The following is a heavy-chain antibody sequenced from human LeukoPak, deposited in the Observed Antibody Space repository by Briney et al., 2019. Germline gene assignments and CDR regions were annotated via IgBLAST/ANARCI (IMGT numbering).Heavy chain of an antibody. Sequence: SETLSLTCDVSGGSITQTNYWTWVRQPPGKGLEWIGEVNLQGGTNYNPSLLRRVAISVDTSANHVSLQMTSVTAADTAVYYCARVNTVTAGVLWYFDYWGQGTLVTVSS. V-gene: IGHV4-4*02. CDR1: GGSITQTNY. J-gene: IGHJ4*02. CDR2: VNLQGGT. D-gene: IGHD4-17*01. CDR3: ARVNTVTAGVLWYFDY.